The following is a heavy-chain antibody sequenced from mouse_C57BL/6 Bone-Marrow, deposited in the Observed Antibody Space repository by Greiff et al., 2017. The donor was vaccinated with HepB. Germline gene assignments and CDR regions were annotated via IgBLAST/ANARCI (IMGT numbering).Heavy chain of an antibody. CDR2: IDPENGDT. J-gene: IGHJ1*03. D-gene: IGHD1-1*01. CDR1: GFNIKDDY. CDR3: TTLFTTVVYWYFDV. Sequence: VQLQQSGAELVRPGASVKLSCTASGFNIKDDYMHWVKQRPEQGLEWIGWIDPENGDTEYASKFQGKATITADTSSNTAYLQLSSLTSEDTAVYYCTTLFTTVVYWYFDVWGTGTTVTVSS. V-gene: IGHV14-4*01.